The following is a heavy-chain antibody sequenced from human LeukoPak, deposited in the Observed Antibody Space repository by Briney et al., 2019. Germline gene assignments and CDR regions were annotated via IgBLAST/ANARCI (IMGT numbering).Heavy chain of an antibody. D-gene: IGHD6-19*01. J-gene: IGHJ4*02. CDR2: INHSGST. V-gene: IGHV4-34*01. Sequence: SETLSLTCAVYGGSFSGYYWSWIRQPPGKGLEWLGEINHSGSTNYNPSLKSRVTISVDTSKNQFSLKLSSVTAADTAVYYCARAYGYSSGWYLYFDYWGQGTLVTVSS. CDR3: ARAYGYSSGWYLYFDY. CDR1: GGSFSGYY.